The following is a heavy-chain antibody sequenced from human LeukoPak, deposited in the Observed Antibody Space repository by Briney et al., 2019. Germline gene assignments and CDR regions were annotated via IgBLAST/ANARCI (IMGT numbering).Heavy chain of an antibody. CDR3: ARTPRGLPSFNWFDP. D-gene: IGHD3-10*01. J-gene: IGHJ5*02. Sequence: GSSVKVSCKASGYTFTSYGINWVRQAPGQGLESVGWISPYNGNTNSAQKLQDRVTMTTDTSTTTAYMELRSLRSDDTAVYYCARTPRGLPSFNWFDPWGPGTLVTVSS. CDR1: GYTFTSYG. CDR2: ISPYNGNT. V-gene: IGHV1-18*01.